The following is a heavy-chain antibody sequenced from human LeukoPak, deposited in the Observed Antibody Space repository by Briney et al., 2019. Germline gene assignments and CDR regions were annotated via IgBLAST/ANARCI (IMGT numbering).Heavy chain of an antibody. Sequence: GESLKISCKGSGYSFTSYRIGWVRQMPGKGLEWMGIIYPGDSDTRYSPSFQGQVTISADKSITTAYLQWSSLKASDTAMYYCARASMTTVTAFDYWGQGTLVTVSS. CDR2: IYPGDSDT. V-gene: IGHV5-51*01. J-gene: IGHJ4*02. D-gene: IGHD4-17*01. CDR3: ARASMTTVTAFDY. CDR1: GYSFTSYR.